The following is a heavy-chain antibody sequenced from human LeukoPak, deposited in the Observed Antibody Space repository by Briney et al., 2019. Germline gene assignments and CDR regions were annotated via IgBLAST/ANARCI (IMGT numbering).Heavy chain of an antibody. CDR1: GGSISSGSYY. CDR2: IYTSGST. D-gene: IGHD3-3*01. V-gene: IGHV4-61*02. Sequence: SQTLSLTCTVSGGSISSGSYYWSWIRQPAGRGLEGIGRIYTSGSTNYNPSLKSRVTISVDRSKNQFSLKLSSVTAADTAVYYCARHEEWPIDAFDIWGQGTMVTVSS. CDR3: ARHEEWPIDAFDI. J-gene: IGHJ3*02.